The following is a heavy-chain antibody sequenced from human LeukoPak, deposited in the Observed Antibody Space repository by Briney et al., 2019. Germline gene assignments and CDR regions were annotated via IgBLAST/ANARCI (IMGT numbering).Heavy chain of an antibody. V-gene: IGHV3-23*01. CDR1: GFSFKSYA. D-gene: IGHD2-15*01. Sequence: GGSLRLSSAASGFSFKSYAMSWVRQAPGKGLEWVSAINNDGDSTYSADSVKGRFTVSRDNSKNTLSLQMNSLRAEDAAVYYCAQQVGYCSSGNCYFTYWGQGTLVTVSS. CDR3: AQQVGYCSSGNCYFTY. J-gene: IGHJ1*01. CDR2: INNDGDST.